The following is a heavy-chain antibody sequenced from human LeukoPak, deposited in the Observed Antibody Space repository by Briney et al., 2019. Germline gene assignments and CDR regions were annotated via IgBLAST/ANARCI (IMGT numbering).Heavy chain of an antibody. CDR3: ATTLRFLEWLLAD. CDR1: GGTFSSYA. Sequence: GASVKVSRKASGGTFSSYAISWVQQAPGQGLEWMGRIIPIFGTANYAQKFQGRVTITTDESTSTAYMELSSLRSEDAAVYYCATTLRFLEWLLADWGLGTLVTVSS. V-gene: IGHV1-69*05. CDR2: IIPIFGTA. D-gene: IGHD3-3*01. J-gene: IGHJ4*02.